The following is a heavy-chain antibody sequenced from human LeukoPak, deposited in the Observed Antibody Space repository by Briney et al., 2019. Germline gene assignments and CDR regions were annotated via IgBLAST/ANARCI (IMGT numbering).Heavy chain of an antibody. Sequence: ASVKVSCKASGYTFTSYGISWVRRAPGQGLEWMGWISAYNGNTNYAQKLQGRVTMTTDTSTSTAYMELRSLRSDDTAVYYCARDGDIAYCGGDCYSSSDYWGQGTLVTVSS. CDR2: ISAYNGNT. D-gene: IGHD2-21*02. CDR3: ARDGDIAYCGGDCYSSSDY. CDR1: GYTFTSYG. J-gene: IGHJ4*02. V-gene: IGHV1-18*01.